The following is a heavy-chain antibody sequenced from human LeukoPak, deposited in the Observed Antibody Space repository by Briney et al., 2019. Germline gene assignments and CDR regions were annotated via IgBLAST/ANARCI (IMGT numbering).Heavy chain of an antibody. J-gene: IGHJ4*02. CDR2: IDYTGST. Sequence: SETLSLTCTVSGSSISSYYWSWIRQPPGKGLEWIGYIDYTGSTNYYPSLKSRATISLDTSKNQFSLKLTSVTAADTAVYYCAKGVRIQLQLEDWGQGTLVTVSS. D-gene: IGHD1-1*01. CDR3: AKGVRIQLQLED. V-gene: IGHV4-59*08. CDR1: GSSISSYY.